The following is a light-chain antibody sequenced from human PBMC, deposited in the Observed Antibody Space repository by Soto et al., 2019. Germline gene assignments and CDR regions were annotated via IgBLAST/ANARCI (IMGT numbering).Light chain of an antibody. J-gene: IGKJ4*01. Sequence: EIVMTQSPATLSVSPGEGSTLSCMASQGIGDTLAWYQQKPGQTPRLLIYDASNRATGIPDRFSGGGSGTDFTLTISRLEPEDFAVYYCQQVTSHPLTFGGGTKVDIK. V-gene: IGKV3D-11*03. CDR1: QGIGDT. CDR3: QQVTSHPLT. CDR2: DAS.